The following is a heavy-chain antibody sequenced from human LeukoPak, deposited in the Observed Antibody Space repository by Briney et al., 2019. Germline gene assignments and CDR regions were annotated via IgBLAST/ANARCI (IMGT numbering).Heavy chain of an antibody. CDR1: GFTFSSYR. V-gene: IGHV3-21*01. CDR3: ARENSGSLLGYYYYGMDV. D-gene: IGHD1-26*01. J-gene: IGHJ6*02. Sequence: SGGALRLSCAASGFTFSSYRMNWVRQAPGKGLGWVSSISSSSSYIYYADSVKGRFTISRDNAKNSLYLQMNSLRAEDTAVYYCARENSGSLLGYYYYGMDVWGQGTTVTVSS. CDR2: ISSSSSYI.